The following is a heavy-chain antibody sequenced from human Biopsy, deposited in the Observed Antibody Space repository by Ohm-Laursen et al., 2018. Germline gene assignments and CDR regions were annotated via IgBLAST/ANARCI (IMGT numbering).Heavy chain of an antibody. CDR1: GGDINNYY. CDR2: SYPGGST. J-gene: IGHJ3*01. D-gene: IGHD3-22*01. CDR3: AGVVLGPTNDAFDL. V-gene: IGHV4-4*07. Sequence: SDTLSLTCNVSGGDINNYYWSWIRQPAGQGLEWIGRSYPGGSTNYNPSLKNRVTMSVDTSKKQLYLRLRFVTAADTAMYYCAGVVLGPTNDAFDLWGQGTMVVVSS.